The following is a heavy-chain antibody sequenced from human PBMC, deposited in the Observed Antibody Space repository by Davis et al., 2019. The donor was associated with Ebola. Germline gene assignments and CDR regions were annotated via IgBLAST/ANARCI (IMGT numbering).Heavy chain of an antibody. CDR1: GFTFSGSA. Sequence: GESLKISCAASGFTFSGSAMHWVRQASGKGLEWVGRIRSKANSYATAYAASVKGRFTISRDDSKNTAYLQMNSLKTEDTAVHYCTTTYYYDSSGTLVADYWGQGTLVTVSS. J-gene: IGHJ4*02. CDR3: TTTYYYDSSGTLVADY. D-gene: IGHD3-22*01. CDR2: IRSKANSYAT. V-gene: IGHV3-73*01.